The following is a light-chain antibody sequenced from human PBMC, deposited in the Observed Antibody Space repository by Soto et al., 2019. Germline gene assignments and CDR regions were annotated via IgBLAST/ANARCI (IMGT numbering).Light chain of an antibody. J-gene: IGKJ2*01. CDR1: QRISNN. CDR3: QQSFSIPYS. Sequence: DIQMTQSPASLSASVGDRVTITCRASQRISNNLNWYQQKPGKAPKLLIYGSTNLQSGVPSRFSGSGSGTEFTLTISGLQPEDIAPYYCQQSFSIPYSFGQGTKQGI. CDR2: GST. V-gene: IGKV1-39*01.